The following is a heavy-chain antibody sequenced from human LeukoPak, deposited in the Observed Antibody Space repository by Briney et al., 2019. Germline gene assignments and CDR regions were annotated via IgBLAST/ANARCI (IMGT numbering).Heavy chain of an antibody. CDR1: GFTVSNAW. CDR2: ISSSSSYI. D-gene: IGHD5-18*01. CDR3: ARDLQLFDY. J-gene: IGHJ4*02. V-gene: IGHV3-21*01. Sequence: GGSLRLSCAASGFTVSNAWMNWVRQAPGKGLEWVSSISSSSSYIYYADSVKGRFTISRDNAKNSLYLQMNSLRAEDTAVYYCARDLQLFDYWGQGTLVTVSS.